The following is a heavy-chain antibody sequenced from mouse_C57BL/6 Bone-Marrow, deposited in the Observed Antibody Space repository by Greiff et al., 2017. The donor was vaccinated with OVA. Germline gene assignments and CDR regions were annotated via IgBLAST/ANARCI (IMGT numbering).Heavy chain of an antibody. Sequence: VKLMESGAELVRPGASVTLSCKASGYTFTDYEMHWVKQTPVHGLEWIGAIDPETCGTAYNQKFKGKAILTADKSSSTAYMELRSLTSEDSAVYYCTRGYSNYYAMDYWGQGTSVTVSS. J-gene: IGHJ4*01. CDR1: GYTFTDYE. CDR2: IDPETCGT. V-gene: IGHV1-15*01. D-gene: IGHD2-5*01. CDR3: TRGYSNYYAMDY.